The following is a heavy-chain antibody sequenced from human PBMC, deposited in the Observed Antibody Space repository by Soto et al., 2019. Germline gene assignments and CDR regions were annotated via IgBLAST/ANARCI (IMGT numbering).Heavy chain of an antibody. CDR1: GGSISSSSSYY. CDR3: ARQEAITMIVVVITN. D-gene: IGHD3-22*01. CDR2: IYYSGST. J-gene: IGHJ4*02. Sequence: QLQLQGSGPGLVKPSETLSLTCTVSGGSISSSSSYYWGWIRQPPGKGLEWIGSIYYSGSTYYNPSLKSRVTISADTSKNQFSLKLSSVTVADTAVYYCARQEAITMIVVVITNWGQGTLVTVSS. V-gene: IGHV4-39*01.